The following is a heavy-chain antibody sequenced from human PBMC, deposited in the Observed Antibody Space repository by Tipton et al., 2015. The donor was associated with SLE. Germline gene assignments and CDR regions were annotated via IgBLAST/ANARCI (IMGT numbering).Heavy chain of an antibody. V-gene: IGHV4-59*11. Sequence: TLSLTCTVSGVSISDHYWSWIRQPPGKGLECLGYVFYSGSSDFYRAHYSPSLMSRVIISVDSSKNQFSLRLTSVTAADTAVYYCVRDFGQVFDSWGRGTLVTVSS. J-gene: IGHJ4*02. CDR3: VRDFGQVFDS. CDR1: GVSISDHY. D-gene: IGHD3-16*01. CDR2: VFYSGSSDFYRA.